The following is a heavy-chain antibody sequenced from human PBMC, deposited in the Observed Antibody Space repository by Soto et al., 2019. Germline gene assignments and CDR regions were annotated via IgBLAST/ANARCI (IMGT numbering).Heavy chain of an antibody. CDR1: GYTFSVFY. CDR3: ASAAVTGTAGLDF. V-gene: IGHV1-2*02. CDR2: INPNSGGT. Sequence: VASVKVSCKASGYTFSVFYMHCVRQAPGQGLEWMGWINPNSGGTKSAEKLQGRVTMTRDTSISTAYMELSRLTSDDTAVYYCASAAVTGTAGLDFWGQGTQVTVSS. D-gene: IGHD6-19*01. J-gene: IGHJ4*02.